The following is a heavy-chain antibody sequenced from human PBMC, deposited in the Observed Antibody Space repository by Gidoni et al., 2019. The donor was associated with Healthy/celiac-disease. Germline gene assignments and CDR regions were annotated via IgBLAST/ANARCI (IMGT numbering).Heavy chain of an antibody. D-gene: IGHD2-15*01. V-gene: IGHV4-4*07. CDR2: IYTSGST. CDR1: GGSISRYY. J-gene: IGHJ4*02. CDR3: ARAHQDIVVVDESSTPFDY. Sequence: QVQLQESGPGLVKPSETLSLTCTVSGGSISRYYWSWIRQPAGKGLEWIGRIYTSGSTNYNPSLKSRVTMSVDTSKNQFSLKLSSVTAADTAVYYCARAHQDIVVVDESSTPFDYWGQGTLVTVSS.